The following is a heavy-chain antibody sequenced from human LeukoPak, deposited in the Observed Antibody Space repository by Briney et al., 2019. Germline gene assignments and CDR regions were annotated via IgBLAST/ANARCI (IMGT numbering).Heavy chain of an antibody. D-gene: IGHD6-13*01. V-gene: IGHV3-23*01. CDR1: GVTLSSYA. CDR3: AKDFRARYSSSWASHYYYYGMDV. CDR2: ISGSGGST. Sequence: GGSLRLSCAASGVTLSSYAMSWARQAPGKGLEWVSAISGSGGSTYYADSVKGRFTISRDNSKNTLYLQMNSLRAEDTAVYYCAKDFRARYSSSWASHYYYYGMDVWGQGTTVTVSS. J-gene: IGHJ6*02.